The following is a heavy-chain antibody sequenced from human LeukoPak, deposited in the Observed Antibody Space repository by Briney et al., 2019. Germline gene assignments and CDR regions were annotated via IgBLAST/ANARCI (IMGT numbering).Heavy chain of an antibody. V-gene: IGHV3-30*03. CDR3: AHGGRWLQLDY. CDR1: GFTFSSYG. CDR2: ISYDGGNK. Sequence: GGSLRLSCAASGFTFSSYGMHWVRQAPGKGLEWVAVISYDGGNKYYADSVKGRFTISRDNSKNTLYLQMNSLRAEDTAVYYCAHGGRWLQLDYWGQGILVTVSS. D-gene: IGHD5-24*01. J-gene: IGHJ4*02.